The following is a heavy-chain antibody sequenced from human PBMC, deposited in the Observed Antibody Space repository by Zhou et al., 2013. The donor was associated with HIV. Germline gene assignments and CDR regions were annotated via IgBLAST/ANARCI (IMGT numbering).Heavy chain of an antibody. V-gene: IGHV1-69*04. Sequence: QVQLVQSGAEVKKPGSSVKVSCKASGGTFSSYAISWVRQAPGQGLEWMGRIIPILGIANYAQKFQGRVTITADKSTSTAYMELSSLRSEDTAVYYCARAGNCSGGSCFYYYYYMDVWGQRGPRVTVSS. CDR3: ARAGNCSGGSCFYYYYYMDV. CDR1: GGTFSSYA. CDR2: IIPILGIA. D-gene: IGHD2-15*01. J-gene: IGHJ6*03.